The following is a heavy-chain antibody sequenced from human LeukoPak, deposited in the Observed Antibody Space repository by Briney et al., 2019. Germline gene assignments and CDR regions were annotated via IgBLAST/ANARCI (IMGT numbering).Heavy chain of an antibody. J-gene: IGHJ4*02. V-gene: IGHV4-59*01. D-gene: IGHD2-2*01. CDR3: ARGCSSTSCYPLFDY. CDR2: IYYSGST. Sequence: SETLSLTCTVSGGSISSYYWSWIRQPPGKGLEWIGYIYYSGSTNYNPSLKSRVTISVDTSKNQFSLKLSSVTAADTAVYYCARGCSSTSCYPLFDYWGQGTLVTVSS. CDR1: GGSISSYY.